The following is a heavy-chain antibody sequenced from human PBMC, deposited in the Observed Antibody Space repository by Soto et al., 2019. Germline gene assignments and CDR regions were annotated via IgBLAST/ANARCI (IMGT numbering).Heavy chain of an antibody. CDR1: GFTFSSYA. V-gene: IGHV3-23*01. CDR2: ISGSGGST. D-gene: IGHD3-16*02. J-gene: IGHJ1*01. Sequence: EVQLLESGGGLVQPGGSLRLSCAASGFTFSSYAMSWVRQAPGKGLEWVSAISGSGGSTYYADSVKGRFTISRDNSKNTRYLQMNSLRAEDTAVYYCAKDYYDYIWGSYRSIEYFQHWGQGTLVTVSS. CDR3: AKDYYDYIWGSYRSIEYFQH.